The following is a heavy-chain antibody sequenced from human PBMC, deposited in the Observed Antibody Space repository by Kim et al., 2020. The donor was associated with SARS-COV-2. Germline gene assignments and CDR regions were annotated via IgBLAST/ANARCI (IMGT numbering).Heavy chain of an antibody. D-gene: IGHD3-10*01. CDR1: GGSFSGYY. V-gene: IGHV4-34*01. J-gene: IGHJ6*02. CDR3: ARGRRRYYGSGKLLYGMDV. Sequence: SETLSLTCAVYGGSFSGYYWSWIRQPPGKGLEWIGEINHSGSTNYNPSLKSRVTISVDTSKNQFSLKLSSVTATDTAVYYCARGRRRYYGSGKLLYGMDVWGQGTTVTVSS. CDR2: INHSGST.